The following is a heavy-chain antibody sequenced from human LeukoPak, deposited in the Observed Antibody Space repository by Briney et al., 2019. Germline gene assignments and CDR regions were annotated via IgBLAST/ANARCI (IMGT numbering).Heavy chain of an antibody. CDR2: IYYSGST. V-gene: IGHV4-59*01. J-gene: IGHJ5*02. CDR1: GGSISSYY. CDR3: ARWARGVGFDP. D-gene: IGHD3-10*01. Sequence: PSETLSLTCTVSGGSISSYYWSWIRQPPGKGLEWIGYIYYSGSTNYNPSLKSRVTISVDTSKNQFSLKLSSVTAADTAVYYCARWARGVGFDPWGQGTLVTVSP.